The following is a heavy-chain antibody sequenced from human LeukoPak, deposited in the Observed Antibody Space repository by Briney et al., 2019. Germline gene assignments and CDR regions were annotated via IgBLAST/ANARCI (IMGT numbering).Heavy chain of an antibody. J-gene: IGHJ4*02. CDR3: VREYRGGFWDY. D-gene: IGHD1-26*01. CDR1: GYTFTSYY. CDR2: IIPSGGGT. V-gene: IGHV1-46*01. Sequence: ASVKVSCKASGYTFTSYYVHWVRQAPGQGLEWMGIIIPSGGGTNYAQKFQGRVTMTRDTSTSTVFMELSSLGSEGTAVYYCVREYRGGFWDYWGQGTLVTVSS.